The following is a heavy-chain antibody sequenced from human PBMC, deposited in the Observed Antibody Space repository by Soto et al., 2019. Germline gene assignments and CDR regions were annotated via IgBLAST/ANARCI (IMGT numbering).Heavy chain of an antibody. V-gene: IGHV4-38-2*02. D-gene: IGHD3-9*01. CDR2: IYHRGST. J-gene: IGHJ4*02. CDR1: GYSISSGYY. Sequence: SETLSLTCTVSGYSISSGYYWGWIRQPPGKGLEWIGSIYHRGSTYYNPSLKSRVTISVDTSKNQFSLKLSSVTAADTAVYYCARVDYDILTGYYYFDYWGQGTLVTVSS. CDR3: ARVDYDILTGYYYFDY.